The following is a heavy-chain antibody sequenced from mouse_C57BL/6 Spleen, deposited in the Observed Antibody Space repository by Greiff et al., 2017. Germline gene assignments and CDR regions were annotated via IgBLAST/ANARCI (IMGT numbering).Heavy chain of an antibody. CDR1: GYTFTDYY. J-gene: IGHJ2*01. CDR2: INPNNGGT. V-gene: IGHV1-26*01. CDR3: ARWGYYGH. Sequence: VQLKESGPELVKPGASVKISCEASGYTFTDYYMTWVKQSHGKSLEWIGDINPNNGGTSYHQKFKGKATLSVDKSSSTAYMELRSLTSEDSAVXYCARWGYYGHWGQGTTLTVSS. D-gene: IGHD1-1*01.